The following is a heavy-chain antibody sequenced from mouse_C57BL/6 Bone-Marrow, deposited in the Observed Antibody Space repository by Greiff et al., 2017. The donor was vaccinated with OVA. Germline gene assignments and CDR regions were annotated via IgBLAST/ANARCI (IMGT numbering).Heavy chain of an antibody. CDR1: GYTFTSYW. J-gene: IGHJ3*01. D-gene: IGHD2-3*01. Sequence: QVQLQQPGAELVMPGASVKLSCKASGYTFTSYWMHWVKQRPGQGLEWIGEIDPSDSYTNYNQKFKGKSTLTVDKSSSTAYMQLSSLTSEDSAVYYCATYDGFAWFADWGQGTLVTVSA. V-gene: IGHV1-69*01. CDR3: ATYDGFAWFAD. CDR2: IDPSDSYT.